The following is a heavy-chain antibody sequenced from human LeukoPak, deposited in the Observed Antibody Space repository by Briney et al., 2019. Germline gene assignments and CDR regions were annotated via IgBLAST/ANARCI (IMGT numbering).Heavy chain of an antibody. J-gene: IGHJ3*02. V-gene: IGHV5-51*01. CDR1: GYSFTTYW. Sequence: GESLKISCKGSGYSFTTYWIGWLRQLPGKGLEGMGIIYPGDSDTRYSPSFQGQVTTSADKSISTAYLQWSSLKASDTAMYYCARQTPGGSGSYYAFHIWGQGTMVTVSS. D-gene: IGHD3-10*01. CDR3: ARQTPGGSGSYYAFHI. CDR2: IYPGDSDT.